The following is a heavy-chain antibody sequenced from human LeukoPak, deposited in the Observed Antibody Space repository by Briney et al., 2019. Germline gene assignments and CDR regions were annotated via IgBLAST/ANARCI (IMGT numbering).Heavy chain of an antibody. CDR2: IKQDGSER. Sequence: GGSLRLSCVVSGFTFSLYCMTWVRQAPGKGLEWVADIKQDGSERYYMDSVKGRFTISRDNAKNSLYLQMNSLSVEDTAVYYCARGGTRYTYGYDWGQGTLVTVSS. J-gene: IGHJ4*02. CDR1: GFTFSLYC. V-gene: IGHV3-7*01. D-gene: IGHD5-18*01. CDR3: ARGGTRYTYGYD.